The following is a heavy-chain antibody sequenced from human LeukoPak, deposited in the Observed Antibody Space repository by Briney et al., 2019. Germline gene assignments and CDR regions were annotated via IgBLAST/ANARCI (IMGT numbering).Heavy chain of an antibody. CDR2: INHSGST. CDR1: HDSISTYS. J-gene: IGHJ5*02. D-gene: IGHD6-13*01. Sequence: SETLSLTCSVSHDSISTYSWTWIRQPPGKGLEWIGEINHSGSTNYNPSLKSRVTISVDTSKNQFSLKLSSVTAADTAVYYCARAYSSSWYGRFGSWFDPWGQGTLVTVSS. CDR3: ARAYSSSWYGRFGSWFDP. V-gene: IGHV4-34*01.